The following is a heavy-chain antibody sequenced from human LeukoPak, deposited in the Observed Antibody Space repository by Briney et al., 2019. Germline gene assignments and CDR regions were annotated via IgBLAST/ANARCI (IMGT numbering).Heavy chain of an antibody. D-gene: IGHD6-25*01. CDR1: GFIFSSYS. V-gene: IGHV3-74*01. CDR2: INSDGTIT. Sequence: PRGSLRLSCEVSGFIFSSYSMHCVRHAPGKGLVWVSRINSDGTITTYADSVKGRFTISRDEAKNTLYLQMNSLRVEDTAVYYCARDVPGRLGGVDYWGQGTLVSVSS. J-gene: IGHJ4*02. CDR3: ARDVPGRLGGVDY.